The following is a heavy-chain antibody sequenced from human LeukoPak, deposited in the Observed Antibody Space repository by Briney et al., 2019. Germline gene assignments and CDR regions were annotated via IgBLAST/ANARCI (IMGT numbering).Heavy chain of an antibody. CDR2: INPNSGGT. V-gene: IGHV1-2*02. J-gene: IGHJ4*02. D-gene: IGHD3-9*01. CDR1: GYTFTAYY. Sequence: ASVRVSCKASGYTFTAYYMHWVRQAPGQGLEWMGWINPNSGGTNYAQKFQGRVTMTRDTSISTAYMELSRLRSDDTAVYYCARDGLEILTGYLFDYWGQGTLVTVSS. CDR3: ARDGLEILTGYLFDY.